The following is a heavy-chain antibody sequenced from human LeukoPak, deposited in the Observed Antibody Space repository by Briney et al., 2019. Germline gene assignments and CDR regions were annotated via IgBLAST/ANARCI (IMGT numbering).Heavy chain of an antibody. J-gene: IGHJ4*02. D-gene: IGHD3-10*01. Sequence: ASVKVSCKASGYTFTSYGSTWVRQAPGQGLEWMGWISAYNGNTNYAQKVQGRVTMTTGTSTSTAYMELRSLRSDDTAVYYCARVSHYYGSEIAYWGQGTLVTVSS. CDR1: GYTFTSYG. V-gene: IGHV1-18*01. CDR3: ARVSHYYGSEIAY. CDR2: ISAYNGNT.